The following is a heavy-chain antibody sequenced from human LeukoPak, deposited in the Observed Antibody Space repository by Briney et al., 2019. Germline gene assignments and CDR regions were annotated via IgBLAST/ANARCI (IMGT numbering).Heavy chain of an antibody. J-gene: IGHJ4*02. D-gene: IGHD5-24*01. CDR2: IYYSGST. CDR3: ARGGGSVDY. V-gene: IGHV4-30-4*08. Sequence: SETLSLTCTLSGGSISSGDYYCSWTRQPPGKGLELIGYIYYSGSTYYNPSLKSRVTISVDTSKNQFSLKLSPGTAADTAVYYCARGGGSVDYCGQGTLVTVSS. CDR1: GGSISSGDYY.